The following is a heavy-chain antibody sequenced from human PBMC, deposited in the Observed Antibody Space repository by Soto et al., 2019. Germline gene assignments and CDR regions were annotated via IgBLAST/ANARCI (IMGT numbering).Heavy chain of an antibody. Sequence: PSETLSPTCTVSGGPLSSHFWTWVRQPPGKGLEWIGYIYSSGSTNYIPGSTNYNPSLKSRVTISLDTPKNLFSLQLSSVTAADTAVYYCARDWDNCVSPTCYNSPERRRHHFDYWSQGTLVTVSS. CDR3: ARDWDNCVSPTCYNSPERRRHHFDY. J-gene: IGHJ4*02. D-gene: IGHD1-1*01. CDR2: IYSSGSTNYIPGST. CDR1: GGPLSSHF. V-gene: IGHV4-59*11.